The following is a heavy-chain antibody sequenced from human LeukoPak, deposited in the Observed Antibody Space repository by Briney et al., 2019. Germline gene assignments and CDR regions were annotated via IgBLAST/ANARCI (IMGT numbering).Heavy chain of an antibody. J-gene: IGHJ6*02. Sequence: VGSLRLSCAASGFTFSGYSMNWGRQAPGKGLEWVPSISTSSGVINYADTVKGRVTISRDNAKNSLYLQMNSLRPEDTAVYYCARDYIVRGVTYYYGMDVWGQGTTVTVSS. CDR2: ISTSSGVI. CDR1: GFTFSGYS. CDR3: ARDYIVRGVTYYYGMDV. D-gene: IGHD3-10*01. V-gene: IGHV3-21*01.